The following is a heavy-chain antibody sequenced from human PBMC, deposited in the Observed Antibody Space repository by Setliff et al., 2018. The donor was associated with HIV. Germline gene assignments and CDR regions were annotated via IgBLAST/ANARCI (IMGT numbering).Heavy chain of an antibody. CDR1: GGSVSSGTYY. D-gene: IGHD2-15*01. Sequence: PSETLSLTCTVSGGSVSSGTYYWTWIRQPPGKGLEWIGCIYYSGSTNYNPSLKTRVTVSADTSKNQFSLKLTSVTAADTAVYYCARDGGGFASGTFDIWGQGTKVTVSS. CDR2: IYYSGST. V-gene: IGHV4-61*01. J-gene: IGHJ3*02. CDR3: ARDGGGFASGTFDI.